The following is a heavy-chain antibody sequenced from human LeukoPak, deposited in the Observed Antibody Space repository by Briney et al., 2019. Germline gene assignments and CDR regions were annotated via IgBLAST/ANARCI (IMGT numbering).Heavy chain of an antibody. V-gene: IGHV5-51*01. CDR2: IYPGDSDT. J-gene: IGHJ6*03. CDR1: GYSFTSYW. D-gene: IGHD5-18*01. Sequence: GESLKISCKGSGYSFTSYWIGWVRQMPGKGLEWMGIIYPGDSDTRYSPSFQGQVTISADKSISTAYLQWSSLKASDTAMYYCARRRGYSYGSLNYYYYMDVWGKGTTVTVSS. CDR3: ARRRGYSYGSLNYYYYMDV.